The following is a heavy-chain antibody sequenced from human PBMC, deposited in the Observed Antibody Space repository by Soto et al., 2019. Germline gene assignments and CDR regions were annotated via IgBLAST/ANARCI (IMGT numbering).Heavy chain of an antibody. Sequence: LSLSCGASGFTFRSYAMHWVRQTPGKGLEWVAVISYDGSNKHYADSVKGRFSISRDNAKNMLYPQMDSLSSEDTAVYYCVRSMIIVVRLIGLDYWGQGTLVTVSS. CDR3: VRSMIIVVRLIGLDY. CDR2: ISYDGSNK. J-gene: IGHJ4*02. V-gene: IGHV3-30-3*01. D-gene: IGHD3-22*01. CDR1: GFTFRSYA.